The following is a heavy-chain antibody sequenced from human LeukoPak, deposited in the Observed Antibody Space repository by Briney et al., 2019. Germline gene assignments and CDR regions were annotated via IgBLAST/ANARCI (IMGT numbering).Heavy chain of an antibody. V-gene: IGHV3-30-3*01. CDR2: ISYDGSNK. J-gene: IGHJ4*02. Sequence: GGSLRLSCAASGFTFSSYAMHWVRQAPGKGLEWEAVISYDGSNKYYADSVKGRFTISRDNSKNTLYLQMNSLRAEDTAVYYCARDHGIFGVVISTGFDYWGQGTLVTVSS. CDR3: ARDHGIFGVVISTGFDY. D-gene: IGHD3-3*01. CDR1: GFTFSSYA.